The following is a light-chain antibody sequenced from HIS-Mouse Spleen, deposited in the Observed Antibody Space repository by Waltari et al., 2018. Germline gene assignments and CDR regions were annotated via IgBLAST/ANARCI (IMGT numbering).Light chain of an antibody. CDR3: QVWDSSSDHVV. J-gene: IGLJ2*01. CDR2: GDS. CDR1: NIGSKS. V-gene: IGLV3-21*03. Sequence: SYVLTQPPSVSVAPGKTARITCGGNNIGSKSVHWYQQKPGQAPVLVVYGDSDRPSGIPERVSGSNSGNTATLTISRVEAGDEADYYCQVWDSSSDHVVFGGGTKLTVL.